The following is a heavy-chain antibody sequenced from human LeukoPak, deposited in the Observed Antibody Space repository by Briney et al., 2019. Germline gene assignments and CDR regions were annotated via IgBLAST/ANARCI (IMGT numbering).Heavy chain of an antibody. CDR1: GYTFTSYD. CDR2: MNPNSGNT. Sequence: GASVKVSCKASGYTFTSYDINWVRQATGQGLEWMGWMNPNSGNTGYAQKFQGRVTMTRNTSISTAYMELSSLRSEDTAVYYCAMVRGVKGAFDIWGQGTMVTVSS. CDR3: AMVRGVKGAFDI. V-gene: IGHV1-8*01. J-gene: IGHJ3*02. D-gene: IGHD3-10*01.